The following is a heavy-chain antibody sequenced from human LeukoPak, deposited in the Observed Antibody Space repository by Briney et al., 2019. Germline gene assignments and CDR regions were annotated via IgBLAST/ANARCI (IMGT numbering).Heavy chain of an antibody. J-gene: IGHJ4*02. CDR3: ARSELERRPFDY. V-gene: IGHV3-64*01. CDR2: ISSNGGST. CDR1: GFTFSSYA. D-gene: IGHD1-1*01. Sequence: GGSLRLSCAASGFTFSSYAMHWVRQAPGKGLEYVSAISSNGGSTYYANSVKGRFTISRDNSKNTLYLQMGSLRAEDMAVYYCARSELERRPFDYWGQGTLVTVSS.